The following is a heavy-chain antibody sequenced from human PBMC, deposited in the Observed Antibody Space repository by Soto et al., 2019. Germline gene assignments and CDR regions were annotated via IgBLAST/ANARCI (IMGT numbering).Heavy chain of an antibody. V-gene: IGHV5-51*01. CDR2: IYPGDSDT. Sequence: LGESLKISCKGSGYGFTGYWIGWVRQTTGKGLEWMGIIYPGDSDTRYSPSFQGQVTISADKSISTAYLQWSSLKASDTAMYYCARQASGVVVPAAINYWGQGTLVTVSS. CDR1: GYGFTGYW. D-gene: IGHD2-2*01. J-gene: IGHJ4*02. CDR3: ARQASGVVVPAAINY.